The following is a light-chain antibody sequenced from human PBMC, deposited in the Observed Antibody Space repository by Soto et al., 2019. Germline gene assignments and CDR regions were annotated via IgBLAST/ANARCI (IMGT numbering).Light chain of an antibody. J-gene: IGKJ1*01. Sequence: EIVLTQSPATLSLSPGERATLSCRASESVASYLAWYQQKPGLPPRLLIYETSNRVIGIPARFSGSGSGTDFTLTISSLEPEDVAVYYCHQFYSTWTFGQGTKVEIK. V-gene: IGKV3-11*01. CDR1: ESVASY. CDR3: HQFYSTWT. CDR2: ETS.